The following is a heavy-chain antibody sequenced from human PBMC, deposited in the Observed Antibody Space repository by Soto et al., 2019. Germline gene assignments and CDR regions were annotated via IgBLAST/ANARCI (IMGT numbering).Heavy chain of an antibody. Sequence: GSLRLSCAASGFTFSNAWMSWARQAPGKGLEWVGRIKSKTDGGTTDYAAPVKGRFTISRDDSKNTLYLQMNSLKTEDTAVYYCTTGSSIAVAGTGLPYYYYGMDVWGQGTTVTVSS. V-gene: IGHV3-15*01. CDR1: GFTFSNAW. CDR3: TTGSSIAVAGTGLPYYYYGMDV. J-gene: IGHJ6*02. D-gene: IGHD6-19*01. CDR2: IKSKTDGGTT.